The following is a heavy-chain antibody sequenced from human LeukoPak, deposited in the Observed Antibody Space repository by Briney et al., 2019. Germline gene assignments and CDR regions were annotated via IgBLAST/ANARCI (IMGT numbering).Heavy chain of an antibody. J-gene: IGHJ3*02. Sequence: PGGSLRLSCAASGFTFSVSPMHWVRQAPGKGLEWVAGVSHDGIGTYYADSVKGRFTISRDNSKNTLYLQMNSLRAEDTAVYYCAREPERSSGWYSDAFDIWGQGTMVTVSS. CDR2: VSHDGIGT. V-gene: IGHV3-30*04. CDR1: GFTFSVSP. CDR3: AREPERSSGWYSDAFDI. D-gene: IGHD6-19*01.